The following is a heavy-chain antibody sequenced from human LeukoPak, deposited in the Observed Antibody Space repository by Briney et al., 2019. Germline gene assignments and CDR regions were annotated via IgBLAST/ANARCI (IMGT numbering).Heavy chain of an antibody. CDR2: IYYNGDT. V-gene: IGHV4-31*03. D-gene: IGHD4/OR15-4a*01. J-gene: IGHJ4*02. CDR3: AREDGASTTLDY. Sequence: TSETLSLTCTVSGDSITSGGFYWSWIRQHPGKGLEWIGYIYYNGDTYYNPSLKSRVSISLDTSNNQVSLKLSSATTADTAIYYCAREDGASTTLDYWGQGTLVTVSS. CDR1: GDSITSGGFY.